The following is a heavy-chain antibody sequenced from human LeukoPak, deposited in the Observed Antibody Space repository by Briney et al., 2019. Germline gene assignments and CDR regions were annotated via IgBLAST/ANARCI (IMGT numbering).Heavy chain of an antibody. V-gene: IGHV3-23*01. CDR1: GFTFSSYA. J-gene: IGHJ6*02. CDR3: AKAGGKLYCSGGSCYSIKNPYYYYYGMDV. D-gene: IGHD2-15*01. Sequence: TGGSLRLSCAASGFTFSSYAMSWVRQAPGKGLEWVSAISGSGGSTYYADSVKGRFTISRDNSKNTLYLQMNSLRAEDTAVYYCAKAGGKLYCSGGSCYSIKNPYYYYYGMDVWGQGTTVTVSS. CDR2: ISGSGGST.